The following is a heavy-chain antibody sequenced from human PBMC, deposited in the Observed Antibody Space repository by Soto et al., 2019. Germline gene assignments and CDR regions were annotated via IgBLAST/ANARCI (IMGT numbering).Heavy chain of an antibody. V-gene: IGHV4-31*03. Sequence: QVQLQESGPGLVKPSQTLSLTCTVSGGSISSGGYYWSWIRQHPGKGLEWIGYIYYSGSTYYNPSLKSRVTTSVDTSKNQFALKLSSVTAADTAVYYWARGGTTVNAGWFDPSGQGTLVTVSS. CDR3: ARGGTTVNAGWFDP. D-gene: IGHD4-17*01. CDR1: GGSISSGGYY. CDR2: IYYSGST. J-gene: IGHJ5*02.